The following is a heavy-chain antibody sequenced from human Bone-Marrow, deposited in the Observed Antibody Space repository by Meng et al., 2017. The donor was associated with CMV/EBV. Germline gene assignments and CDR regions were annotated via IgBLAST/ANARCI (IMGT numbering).Heavy chain of an antibody. J-gene: IGHJ6*02. D-gene: IGHD6-13*01. CDR2: IYPGDSDT. Sequence: YRCTSYWIGWVRQMPGKGLEWMGIIYPGDSDTRYSPSFQGQVTISADKSISTAYLQWSSLKASDTAMYYCASSSWYGYYYYYYGMDVWGQGTTVTVSS. CDR3: ASSSWYGYYYYYYGMDV. CDR1: YRCTSYW. V-gene: IGHV5-51*01.